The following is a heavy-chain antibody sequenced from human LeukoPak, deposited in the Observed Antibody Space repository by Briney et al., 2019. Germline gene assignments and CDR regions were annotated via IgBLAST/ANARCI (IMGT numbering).Heavy chain of an antibody. CDR3: ASHGMDV. J-gene: IGHJ6*02. V-gene: IGHV3-21*01. CDR1: GFTLSTIS. CDR2: ISRSSSYI. Sequence: GGSLRLSCAASGFTLSTISMNWVRQSPGKGLEWVSSISRSSSYIHYADSVKGRFTISRVNAKNSLYLQMNSLRVEDTAIYHCASHGMDVWGQGTTVTVSS.